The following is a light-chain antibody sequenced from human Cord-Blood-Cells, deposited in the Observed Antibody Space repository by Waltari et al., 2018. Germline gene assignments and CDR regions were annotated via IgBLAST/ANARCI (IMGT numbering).Light chain of an antibody. J-gene: IGLJ2*01. CDR1: SSEVGGYNY. V-gene: IGLV2-14*01. CDR3: SSYTSSSTVV. Sequence: QSALTQPASVSGSPGQSITISCTGTSSEVGGYNYVSWYQQHPGKAPKLMIYDVSNRPSGVSNRFAGSKSGNTASLTISGLQAEDEAYYYCSSYTSSSTVVFGGGTKLTVL. CDR2: DVS.